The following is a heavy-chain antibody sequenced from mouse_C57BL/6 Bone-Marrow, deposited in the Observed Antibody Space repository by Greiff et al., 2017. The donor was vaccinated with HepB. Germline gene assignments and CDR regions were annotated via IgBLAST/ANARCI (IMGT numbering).Heavy chain of an antibody. CDR2: ISDGGSYT. CDR1: GFTFSSYA. Sequence: EVQLVESGGGLVKPGGSLKLSCAASGFTFSSYAMSWVRQTPEKRLEWVATISDGGSYTYYPDNVKGRFTISRDNAKNNLYLQMSHLKSEDTAMYYCARAYYYGPKGGYFDVWGTGTTVTVSS. CDR3: ARAYYYGPKGGYFDV. J-gene: IGHJ1*03. D-gene: IGHD1-1*01. V-gene: IGHV5-4*01.